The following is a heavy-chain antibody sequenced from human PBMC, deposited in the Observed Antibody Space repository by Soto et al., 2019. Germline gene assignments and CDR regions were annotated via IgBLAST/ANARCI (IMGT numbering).Heavy chain of an antibody. CDR2: IYYSGST. D-gene: IGHD3-16*01. CDR3: ARAWGGHDAFDI. V-gene: IGHV4-59*01. Sequence: SETLSLTCTVSGGSISSYYWSWIRQPPGKGLEWIGYIYYSGSTNYNPSLKNRVTISVDTSKNQFSLKLSSVTAADTAVYYCARAWGGHDAFDIWGQGTMVTVSS. J-gene: IGHJ3*02. CDR1: GGSISSYY.